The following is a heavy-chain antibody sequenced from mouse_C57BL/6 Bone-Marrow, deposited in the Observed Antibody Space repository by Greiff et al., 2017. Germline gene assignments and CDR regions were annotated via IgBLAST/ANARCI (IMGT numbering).Heavy chain of an antibody. Sequence: EVNVVESGGGLVKPGGSLKLSCAASGFTFSDYGMHWVRQAPEKGLEWVAYISSGSSTIYYADTVKGRITIYRDNAKNTLFLQMTSLRSEDTAMYYCARGPWAYWGQGTLVTVSA. CDR3: ARGPWAY. CDR2: ISSGSSTI. J-gene: IGHJ3*01. CDR1: GFTFSDYG. V-gene: IGHV5-17*01.